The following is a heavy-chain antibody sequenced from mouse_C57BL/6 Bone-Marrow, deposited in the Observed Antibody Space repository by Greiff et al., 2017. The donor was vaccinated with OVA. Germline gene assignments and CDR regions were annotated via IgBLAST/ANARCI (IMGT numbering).Heavy chain of an antibody. Sequence: QVQLQQPGAELVKPGASVKMSCKASGYTFTSYWITWVKQRPGQGLEWIGDIYPGSGSTNYNEKFKSKATLTVDTSSSTAYMQLSSLTSADSAVYYSARRSGSSYYFDDWGQGTTLTVSS. V-gene: IGHV1-55*01. D-gene: IGHD1-1*01. CDR3: ARRSGSSYYFDD. CDR2: IYPGSGST. CDR1: GYTFTSYW. J-gene: IGHJ2*01.